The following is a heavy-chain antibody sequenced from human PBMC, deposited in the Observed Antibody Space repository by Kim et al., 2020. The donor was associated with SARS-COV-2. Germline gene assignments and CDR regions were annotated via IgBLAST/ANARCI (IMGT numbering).Heavy chain of an antibody. Sequence: GESLKISCKGSGYSFTSYWIGWVRQMPGKGLEWMGIIYPGDSDTRYSPSFQGQVTISADKSISTAYLQWSSLKASDTAMYYCARLGTIFGPPRDWFDPWGQGTLVTVSS. CDR1: GYSFTSYW. CDR3: ARLGTIFGPPRDWFDP. CDR2: IYPGDSDT. J-gene: IGHJ5*02. D-gene: IGHD3-3*01. V-gene: IGHV5-51*01.